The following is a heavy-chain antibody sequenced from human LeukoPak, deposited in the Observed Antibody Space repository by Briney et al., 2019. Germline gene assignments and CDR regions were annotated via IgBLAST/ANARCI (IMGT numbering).Heavy chain of an antibody. CDR3: ARHTDSSSLYYYYGMDV. D-gene: IGHD6-6*01. V-gene: IGHV3-66*04. Sequence: GGSLRLSCAASGFTFSSYWMHWVRQVPGKGLEWVSIIYRGGSTNYADSVKGRFTISRDTSKNTLYLQMNSLRAEDTAVYYCARHTDSSSLYYYYGMDVWGQGTTVTVSS. CDR1: GFTFSSYW. CDR2: IYRGGST. J-gene: IGHJ6*02.